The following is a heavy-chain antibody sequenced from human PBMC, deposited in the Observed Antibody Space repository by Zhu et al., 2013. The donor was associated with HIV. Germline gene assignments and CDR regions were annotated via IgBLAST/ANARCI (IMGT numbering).Heavy chain of an antibody. V-gene: IGHV1-18*01. J-gene: IGHJ5*02. D-gene: IGHD4-17*01. Sequence: QVQLVQSGAEVKKPGASVKVSCKASGYTFTSYGINWVRQAPGHGLEWMGWISAYNGNTNSAQKFQGRVTMTTDTSTSTAYMELRSLRSDDTAVYYCARGIYGDYGGNWFDPWGQGTLVTVSS. CDR3: ARGIYGDYGGNWFDP. CDR2: ISAYNGNT. CDR1: GYTFTSYG.